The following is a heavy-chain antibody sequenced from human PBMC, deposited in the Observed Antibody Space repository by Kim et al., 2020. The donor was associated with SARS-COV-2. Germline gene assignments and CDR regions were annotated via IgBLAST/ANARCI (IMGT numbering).Heavy chain of an antibody. V-gene: IGHV3-23*01. CDR1: GFTFSSYA. CDR2: ISGSGGST. J-gene: IGHJ4*02. CDR3: AKAPYIVVVTATFDY. Sequence: GGSLRLSCAASGFTFSSYAMSWVRQAPGKGLEWVSAISGSGGSTYYADSVKGRFTISRDNSKNTLYLQMNSLRAEDTAVYYCAKAPYIVVVTATFDYWGQGTLVTVSS. D-gene: IGHD2-21*02.